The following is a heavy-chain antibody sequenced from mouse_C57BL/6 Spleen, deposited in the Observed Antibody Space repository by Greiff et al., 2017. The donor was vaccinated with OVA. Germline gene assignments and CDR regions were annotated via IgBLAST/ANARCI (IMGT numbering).Heavy chain of an antibody. J-gene: IGHJ2*01. CDR3: ASSYYGSSYRDGDY. Sequence: VKLQQPGAELVMPGASVKLSCKASGYTFTSYWMHWVHQRPGQGLEWIAEIAPSDSYTNYNQKFKGKSTLTVDKSSSTAYMQLSSLTSEDSAVYYCASSYYGSSYRDGDYWGKGTTLTVSS. CDR1: GYTFTSYW. D-gene: IGHD1-1*01. CDR2: IAPSDSYT. V-gene: IGHV1-69*01.